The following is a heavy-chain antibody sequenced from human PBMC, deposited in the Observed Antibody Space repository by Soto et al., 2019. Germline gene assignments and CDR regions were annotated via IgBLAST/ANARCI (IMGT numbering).Heavy chain of an antibody. J-gene: IGHJ6*02. D-gene: IGHD5-12*01. CDR3: ARRYSGYDSGAYYYYGMDV. V-gene: IGHV4-39*01. CDR1: GGSISSSIYY. Sequence: SETLSLTCTVSGGSISSSIYYWGWIRHPPGKGLEWIGSIYYSGSTYYNPSLKSRVTISVDTSKNQFSLKLSSVTAADTAVYYCARRYSGYDSGAYYYYGMDVWGQGTTVTVSS. CDR2: IYYSGST.